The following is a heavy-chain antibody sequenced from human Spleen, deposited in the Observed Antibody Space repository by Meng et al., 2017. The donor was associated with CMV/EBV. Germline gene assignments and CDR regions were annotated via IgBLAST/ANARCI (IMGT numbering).Heavy chain of an antibody. J-gene: IGHJ4*02. CDR1: GYAFTNYG. CDR2: VTAYSGNT. Sequence: ASVKVSCKASGYAFTNYGISWVRQAPGQGLEWMGWVTAYSGNTNYAQKFQGRVTMTTDTSTSTVYMELRSLRSDDTAVYYCARYYNSSGYYYEDFDYWGQGTLVTVSS. CDR3: ARYYNSSGYYYEDFDY. D-gene: IGHD3-22*01. V-gene: IGHV1-18*01.